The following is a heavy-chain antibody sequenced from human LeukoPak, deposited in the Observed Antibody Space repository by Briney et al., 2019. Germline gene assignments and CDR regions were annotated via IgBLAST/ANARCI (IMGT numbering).Heavy chain of an antibody. CDR3: AKDADRSSTTAGDDAFDI. J-gene: IGHJ3*02. D-gene: IGHD2-2*01. Sequence: PGRSLRLSCAASGFTFSSYAMHWVRQAPGKGLEWVAVISYDGSNKYYADSVKGRFTISRDNSKNTLYLQMNSLRAEDTAVYYCAKDADRSSTTAGDDAFDIWGQGTMVTVSS. CDR1: GFTFSSYA. CDR2: ISYDGSNK. V-gene: IGHV3-30-3*01.